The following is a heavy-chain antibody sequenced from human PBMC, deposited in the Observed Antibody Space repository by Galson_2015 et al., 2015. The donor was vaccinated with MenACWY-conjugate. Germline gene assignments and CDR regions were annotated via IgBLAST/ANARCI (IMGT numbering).Heavy chain of an antibody. V-gene: IGHV3-48*02. CDR1: GFMFSSYD. D-gene: IGHD3-10*01. CDR3: ARETIVVPSDY. J-gene: IGHJ4*02. CDR2: ISNSGRTI. Sequence: SLRLSCAASGFMFSSYDMNWVRQAPRKGPEWVAYISNSGRTIHYADSVKGRFTISRDNADNSLYLQMNSLRDEDTAVYYCARETIVVPSDYWGQGTLVT.